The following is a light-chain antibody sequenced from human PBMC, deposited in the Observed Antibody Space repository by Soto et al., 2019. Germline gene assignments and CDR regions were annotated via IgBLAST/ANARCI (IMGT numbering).Light chain of an antibody. CDR2: EGS. V-gene: IGLV2-23*01. J-gene: IGLJ1*01. Sequence: QSALTQPASVSGSPGQSITISCAGTSSDVGSYNLVSWYQQHPGKAPKLMIYEGSKRPSGVSNRFSGPKSGNTASLTISGLQAEDEADYYCCSYAGSSTPSGFGTANK. CDR1: SSDVGSYNL. CDR3: CSYAGSSTPSG.